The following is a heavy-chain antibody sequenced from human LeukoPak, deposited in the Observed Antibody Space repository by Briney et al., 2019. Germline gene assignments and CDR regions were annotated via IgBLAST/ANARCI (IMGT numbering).Heavy chain of an antibody. V-gene: IGHV3-30*04. D-gene: IGHD3-9*01. CDR3: ARDSTGYYPPDY. Sequence: GRSLRLSCEATGFTFSSYAMHWVRQAPGKGLEGVAVTSYDGSNKYYADSVKGRFTISRDNSKNTLYLQMNSLRAEDTAVYFCARDSTGYYPPDYWGQGTLVTVSS. CDR1: GFTFSSYA. J-gene: IGHJ4*02. CDR2: TSYDGSNK.